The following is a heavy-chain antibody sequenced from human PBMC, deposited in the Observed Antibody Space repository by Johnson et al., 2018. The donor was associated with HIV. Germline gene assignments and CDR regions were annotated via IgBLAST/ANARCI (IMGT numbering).Heavy chain of an antibody. CDR2: IWYDGSNK. Sequence: QVQLVESRGGVVQPGRSLRLSCAASGFTFSSYGMHWVRQAPGKGLEWVAVIWYDGSNKYYADSVKGRFTISRDNSKNTLYLQMNSLRAEDTAVYYCAKGGADYSDSRGYSENDAFDIWGQGTMVTVSS. CDR1: GFTFSSYG. J-gene: IGHJ3*02. D-gene: IGHD3-22*01. V-gene: IGHV3-33*06. CDR3: AKGGADYSDSRGYSENDAFDI.